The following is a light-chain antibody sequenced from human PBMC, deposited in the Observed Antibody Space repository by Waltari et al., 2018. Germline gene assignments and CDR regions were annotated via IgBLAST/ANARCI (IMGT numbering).Light chain of an antibody. CDR1: SSDFGKSNL. V-gene: IGLV2-23*02. Sequence: QSALTQPASVSGSPGQSTTISCTGASSDFGKSNLVSWFQKYPGKAPTPLIYEFSNRPSGVSPRFAGSKYGNTASLTISGLRTEDEADYYCSSNAGGHVVFGSGTKVTVL. J-gene: IGLJ1*01. CDR2: EFS. CDR3: SSNAGGHVV.